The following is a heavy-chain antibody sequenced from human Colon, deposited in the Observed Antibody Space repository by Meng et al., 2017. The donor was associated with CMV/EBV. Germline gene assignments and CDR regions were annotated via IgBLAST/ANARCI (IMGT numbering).Heavy chain of an antibody. D-gene: IGHD4-11*01. V-gene: IGHV3-21*01. Sequence: GESLKISCAASGFTFSSYSMNWVRQAPGKGLEWVSSISSSSSYIYYAESVKGRFTISRDNSQNTVNVQMNSLRGDDTAVYYCARASNSSFDPWGQGTLVTVSS. CDR2: ISSSSSYI. CDR1: GFTFSSYS. CDR3: ARASNSSFDP. J-gene: IGHJ5*02.